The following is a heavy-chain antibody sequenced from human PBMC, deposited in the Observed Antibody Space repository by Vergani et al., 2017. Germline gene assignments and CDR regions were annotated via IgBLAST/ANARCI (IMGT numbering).Heavy chain of an antibody. V-gene: IGHV3-7*03. CDR2: IKQDGSEK. J-gene: IGHJ4*02. Sequence: VHLVESGGGVVQPGRSLTLSCVASGFSFRGHGMNWVRQAPGKGLEWVANIKQDGSEKYYVDSVRGRFTISRDNAKNSLYLQMNSLRAEDTAVYYCAKRRQKQLDLDYWGQGTLVTVSS. D-gene: IGHD6-13*01. CDR3: AKRRQKQLDLDY. CDR1: GFSFRGHG.